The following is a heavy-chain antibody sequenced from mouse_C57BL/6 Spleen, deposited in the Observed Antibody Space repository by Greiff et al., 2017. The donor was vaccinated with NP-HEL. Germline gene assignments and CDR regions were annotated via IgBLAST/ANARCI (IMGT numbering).Heavy chain of an antibody. J-gene: IGHJ4*01. CDR1: GYSITSGYY. Sequence: DVKLQESGPGLVKPSQSLSLTCSVTGYSITSGYYWNWIRQFPGNKLEWMGYISYDGSNNYNPSLKNRISITRDTSKNQFFLKLNSVTTEDTATYYCARKGTGSYAMDYWGQGTSVTVSS. D-gene: IGHD2-2*01. CDR3: ARKGTGSYAMDY. V-gene: IGHV3-6*01. CDR2: ISYDGSN.